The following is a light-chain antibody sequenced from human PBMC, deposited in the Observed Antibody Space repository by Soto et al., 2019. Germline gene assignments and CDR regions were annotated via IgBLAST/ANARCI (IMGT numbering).Light chain of an antibody. Sequence: EIVMTQSPATLSVSPGERAALSCRASQSVSGNLALYQQTPGQAPRLLIYGASTRATGIPARFSGSGFGTEFTLTISSLKSEDFAVYYCQQYNYRPPAFGQGTRLEIK. J-gene: IGKJ5*01. CDR2: GAS. V-gene: IGKV3-15*01. CDR3: QQYNYRPPA. CDR1: QSVSGN.